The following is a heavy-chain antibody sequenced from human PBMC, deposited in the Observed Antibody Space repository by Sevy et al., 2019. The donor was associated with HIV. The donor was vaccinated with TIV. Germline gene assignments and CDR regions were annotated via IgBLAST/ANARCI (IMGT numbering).Heavy chain of an antibody. V-gene: IGHV3-9*01. CDR3: AKEIGKSGYDYYFDY. Sequence: GGSLRLSCAASGFTFDDYAMHWVRQAPGKGLEWVSGISWNSGSIGYADSVKGRFTISRDNAKNSLYLQMNSVRAEDTALYYCAKEIGKSGYDYYFDYWGQGTLVTVSS. J-gene: IGHJ4*02. CDR2: ISWNSGSI. D-gene: IGHD5-12*01. CDR1: GFTFDDYA.